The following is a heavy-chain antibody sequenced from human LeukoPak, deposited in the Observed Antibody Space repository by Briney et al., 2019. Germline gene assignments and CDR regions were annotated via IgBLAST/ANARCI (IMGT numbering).Heavy chain of an antibody. CDR1: GGTFSSYA. CDR2: IIPIFGTA. Sequence: ASVKVSCKASGGTFSSYAISWVRQAPGQGLERMGGIIPIFGTANYAQKFQGRVTITTDESTSTAYMELSSLRSEDTAVYYCARGGRIVNTEPWYWGQGTLVTVSS. J-gene: IGHJ4*02. CDR3: ARGGRIVNTEPWY. D-gene: IGHD1-26*01. V-gene: IGHV1-69*05.